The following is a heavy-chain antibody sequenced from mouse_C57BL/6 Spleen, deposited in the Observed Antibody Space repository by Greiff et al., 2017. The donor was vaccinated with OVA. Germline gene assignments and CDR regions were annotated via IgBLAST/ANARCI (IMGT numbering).Heavy chain of an antibody. CDR1: GYTFTDYY. J-gene: IGHJ2*01. Sequence: QVQLQQSGAELVRPGASVKLSCKASGYTFTDYYINWVKQRPGQGLEWIARIYPGSGNTYYNEKFKGKATLTAEKSSSTAYMQLSSLTSEDSAVYFCARGGISYGSFYFDYWGQGTTLTVSS. CDR2: IYPGSGNT. V-gene: IGHV1-76*01. CDR3: ARGGISYGSFYFDY. D-gene: IGHD1-1*01.